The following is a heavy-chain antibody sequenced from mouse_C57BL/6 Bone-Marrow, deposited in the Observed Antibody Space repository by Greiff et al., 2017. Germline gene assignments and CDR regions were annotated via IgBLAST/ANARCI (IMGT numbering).Heavy chain of an antibody. V-gene: IGHV1-42*01. J-gene: IGHJ3*01. CDR1: GYSFTGYY. D-gene: IGHD4-1*01. CDR3: AEANWAWFAY. Sequence: VQLKQSGPELVKPGASVKISCKASGYSFTGYYMNWVKQSPEKSLEWIGEINPSNGGTTYNQKFKAKATLTGDKSSSTAYMQLKSLTSEDSAVYYCAEANWAWFAYWGQGTLVTVSA. CDR2: INPSNGGT.